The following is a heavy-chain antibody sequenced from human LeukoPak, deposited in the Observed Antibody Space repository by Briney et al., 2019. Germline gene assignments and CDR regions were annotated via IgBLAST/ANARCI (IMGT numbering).Heavy chain of an antibody. CDR2: TTAKTEI. V-gene: IGHV3-21*06. CDR1: GFTFSSHD. J-gene: IGHJ4*02. Sequence: PGGSLRLSCAASGFTFSSHDMHWVRQAPGGGLEWVSSTTAKTEIYMADSVRGRFTISRDNAKNSLYLHMSSLRAEDTAMYYCVKARLTLGGSDYWGQGTLVTVSS. CDR3: VKARLTLGGSDY. D-gene: IGHD2-15*01.